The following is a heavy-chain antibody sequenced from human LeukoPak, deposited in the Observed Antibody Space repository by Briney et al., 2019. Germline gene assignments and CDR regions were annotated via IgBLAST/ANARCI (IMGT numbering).Heavy chain of an antibody. D-gene: IGHD1-26*01. CDR1: GFTFSNYW. V-gene: IGHV3-7*01. Sequence: GGSLRLSCAASGFTFSNYWMSWVRQAPGKGLEWVANIKQDGSEKYYVDSVKGRFTISRDNAKNSLYLQMSSLRAEDTAVYYCARLIVGAIDYWGQGTLVTVSS. CDR2: IKQDGSEK. J-gene: IGHJ4*02. CDR3: ARLIVGAIDY.